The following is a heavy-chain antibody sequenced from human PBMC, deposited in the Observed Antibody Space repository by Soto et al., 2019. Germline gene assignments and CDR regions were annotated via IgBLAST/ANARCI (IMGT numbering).Heavy chain of an antibody. D-gene: IGHD2-8*01. Sequence: GGSLRLSCAASGFTFSSYAMSWVRQAPGKGLEWVSAISGSGGSTYSADSVKGRFTISRDNSKNTLYLQMNSLRAEDTAVYYCATTPIVGYCTNGVCYAFDIWGQGTMVTVSS. V-gene: IGHV3-23*01. CDR1: GFTFSSYA. CDR2: ISGSGGST. CDR3: ATTPIVGYCTNGVCYAFDI. J-gene: IGHJ3*02.